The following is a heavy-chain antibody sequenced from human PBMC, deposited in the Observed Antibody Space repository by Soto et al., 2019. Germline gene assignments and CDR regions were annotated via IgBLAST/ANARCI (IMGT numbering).Heavy chain of an antibody. CDR1: GGSISGYY. V-gene: IGHV4-59*01. D-gene: IGHD2-8*02. J-gene: IGHJ6*03. Sequence: QVQLQESGPGLVKPSETLSLTCTVSGGSISGYYWSWIRQAPGKGLEWIGYIYYSGTTNYDPSLKSRVTMSVDTSKNQFSLKLSSVTTADTAVYYCARLTGGTYLSFYYYIGVWGKGTTATVSS. CDR2: IYYSGTT. CDR3: ARLTGGTYLSFYYYIGV.